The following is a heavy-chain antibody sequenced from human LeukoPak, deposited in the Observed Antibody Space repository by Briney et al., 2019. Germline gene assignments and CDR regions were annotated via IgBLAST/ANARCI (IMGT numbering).Heavy chain of an antibody. CDR3: ARAPSRGYCSSSSCYVGY. V-gene: IGHV1-8*01. J-gene: IGHJ4*02. CDR2: MNPNSGNT. CDR1: GYTFTSYD. D-gene: IGHD2-2*01. Sequence: ASVKVSCKASGYTFTSYDINWVRQATGQGFEWMGWMNPNSGNTGYAQKFQGRVTMTRNTSISTAYMELSSLRSEDTAVYYCARAPSRGYCSSSSCYVGYWGQGTLVTVSS.